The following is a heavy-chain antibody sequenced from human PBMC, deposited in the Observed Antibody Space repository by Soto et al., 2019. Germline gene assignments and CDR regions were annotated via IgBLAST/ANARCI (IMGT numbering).Heavy chain of an antibody. J-gene: IGHJ4*02. Sequence: ASVKVSCKASGYTFTSYYMHWVRQAPGQGLEWMGIINPSGGSTSYAQKFQGRVTMTRDTSTSTVYMELSSLRSEDTAVYYCARDPKDYDSSGYLFGYWGQGPLVTVSS. CDR2: INPSGGST. CDR3: ARDPKDYDSSGYLFGY. D-gene: IGHD3-22*01. CDR1: GYTFTSYY. V-gene: IGHV1-46*01.